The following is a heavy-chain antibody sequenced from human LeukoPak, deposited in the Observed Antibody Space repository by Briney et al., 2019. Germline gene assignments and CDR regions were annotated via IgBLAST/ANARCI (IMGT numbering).Heavy chain of an antibody. D-gene: IGHD1-26*01. CDR1: GFTFSSYS. J-gene: IGHJ3*02. Sequence: GGSLRLSCAASGFTFSSYSMNWVRQAPGKGLGWVSSISSSSSYIYYADSVKGRFTISRDNAKNSLYLQMNSLRAEDTAVYYCARDTDPYEGEGEFQFAFDIWGQGTMVTVSS. CDR2: ISSSSSYI. V-gene: IGHV3-21*01. CDR3: ARDTDPYEGEGEFQFAFDI.